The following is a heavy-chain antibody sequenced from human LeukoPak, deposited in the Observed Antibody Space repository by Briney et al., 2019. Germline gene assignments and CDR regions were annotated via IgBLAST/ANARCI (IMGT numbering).Heavy chain of an antibody. Sequence: GGSLRLSCAASGFTFRSYDMSWVRQAPGKGLEWVSGISNSGGSGSAYYADSVKGRITIFRDNSKSTLYLQMNSLRVEDTAVYYCALGYAMNYWGQGTLVTVSS. CDR2: ISNSGGSGSA. V-gene: IGHV3-23*01. D-gene: IGHD2-8*01. CDR1: GFTFRSYD. J-gene: IGHJ4*02. CDR3: ALGYAMNY.